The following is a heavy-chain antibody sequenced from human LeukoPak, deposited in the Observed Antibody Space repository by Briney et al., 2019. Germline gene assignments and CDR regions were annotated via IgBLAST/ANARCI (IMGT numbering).Heavy chain of an antibody. CDR3: ASEDTPMVTDFQH. J-gene: IGHJ1*01. CDR2: INPNSGGT. CDR1: GFTFTGYY. D-gene: IGHD5-18*01. V-gene: IGHV1-2*02. Sequence: ASVKVSCKASGFTFTGYYIHWGGQAPGQGLEWRGWINPNSGGTKYAQKFQGRVTMTRDTSISTAYMELSRLRSDDTAVYYCASEDTPMVTDFQHWGQGTLVTVSS.